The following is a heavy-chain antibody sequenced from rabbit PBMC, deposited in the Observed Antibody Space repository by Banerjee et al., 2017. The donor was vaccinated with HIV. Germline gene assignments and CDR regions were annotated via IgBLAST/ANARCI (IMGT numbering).Heavy chain of an antibody. J-gene: IGHJ3*01. V-gene: IGHV1S40*01. CDR3: ARKLSL. CDR2: IYAGDAST. CDR1: GFDFSSNS. Sequence: QSLEESGGDLVKPGASLTLTCTAFGFDFSSNSLCWVRQAPEKGLDWIGCIYAGDASTDYASWAKGRFTISKTSSTTVTLQMTSLTAADTATYFCARKLSLWGQGTLVTVS. D-gene: IGHD7-1*01.